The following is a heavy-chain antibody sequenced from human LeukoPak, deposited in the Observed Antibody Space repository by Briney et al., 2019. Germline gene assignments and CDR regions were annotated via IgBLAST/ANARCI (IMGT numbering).Heavy chain of an antibody. Sequence: GGSLRLSCAASGFTFSDHYMDLVRQAPGTGLEWVARSRNKANGYTTVYAASVKGRFTISRDESKNSLYLQMNSLMIEDTAVYYCVRGLNSFDIWGQGTMVTVSS. CDR1: GFTFSDHY. J-gene: IGHJ3*02. CDR3: VRGLNSFDI. D-gene: IGHD5-24*01. CDR2: SRNKANGYTT. V-gene: IGHV3-72*01.